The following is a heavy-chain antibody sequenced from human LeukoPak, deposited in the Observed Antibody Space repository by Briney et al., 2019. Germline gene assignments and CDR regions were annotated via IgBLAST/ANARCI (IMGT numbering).Heavy chain of an antibody. Sequence: PGGSLRLSCAASGFTFSSYSMNWVRQAPGKGLEWVSSISSSSSYIYYADSVKGRFTISRDNAKNSLYLQRNSLRAEDTAVYYCARDLLMVRGVILFDPWGQGTLVTVSS. V-gene: IGHV3-21*01. D-gene: IGHD3-10*01. J-gene: IGHJ5*02. CDR1: GFTFSSYS. CDR2: ISSSSSYI. CDR3: ARDLLMVRGVILFDP.